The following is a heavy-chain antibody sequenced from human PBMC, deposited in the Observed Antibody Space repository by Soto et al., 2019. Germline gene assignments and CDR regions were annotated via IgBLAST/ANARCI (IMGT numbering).Heavy chain of an antibody. CDR1: GFIFSNYA. V-gene: IGHV3-48*02. J-gene: IGHJ4*02. Sequence: EVQLVESGGGFVQPGGSLRLSCAASGFIFSNYAMNWVRQAPGKGLEWVSYISSSGNAIYYADSMRGRFTTSRDNAMNSLYLQVNTLRDEDTALYYCARDKQSGYDSTPFDYWGQGTLVTVSS. CDR2: ISSSGNAI. CDR3: ARDKQSGYDSTPFDY. D-gene: IGHD5-12*01.